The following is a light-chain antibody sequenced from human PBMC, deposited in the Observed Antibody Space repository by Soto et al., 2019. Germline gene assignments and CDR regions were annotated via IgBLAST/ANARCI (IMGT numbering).Light chain of an antibody. CDR2: KAS. Sequence: DIQMTQSPSTLSASVGDRVTITCRASQSISTGLAWYQQKPGKAPKLLIYKASSLEGGVPSRFSGSGSGTEFTLTISSLQPDDFATYYCQQYLNRLTFGQGTKVEIK. V-gene: IGKV1-5*03. CDR3: QQYLNRLT. CDR1: QSISTG. J-gene: IGKJ1*01.